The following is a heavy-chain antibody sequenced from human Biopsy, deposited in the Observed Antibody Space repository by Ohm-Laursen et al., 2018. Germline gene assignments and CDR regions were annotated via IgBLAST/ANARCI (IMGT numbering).Heavy chain of an antibody. CDR3: TRGGYYYDSLAYYYWFDP. V-gene: IGHV1-2*02. CDR2: INAKLGDT. CDR1: GYTFTGYH. D-gene: IGHD3-22*01. Sequence: ASAKASCKASGYTFTGYHVHWVRQAPGQGLEWMGWINAKLGDTNYAQKFQGRVTMTRDTSISTAYVDLSSLRSDDTAVYYCTRGGYYYDSLAYYYWFDPWGQGTLVTVSS. J-gene: IGHJ5*02.